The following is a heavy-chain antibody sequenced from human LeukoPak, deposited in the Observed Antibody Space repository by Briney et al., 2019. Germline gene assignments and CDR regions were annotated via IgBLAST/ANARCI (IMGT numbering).Heavy chain of an antibody. J-gene: IGHJ2*01. D-gene: IGHD4-11*01. CDR2: IDPNSGGT. CDR3: ARGGPSPTTVTSNWYFDL. V-gene: IGHV1-2*02. CDR1: GYTFTDYY. Sequence: SVKVSCKASGYTFTDYYMHWVQQAPGQGLEWMGWIDPNSGGTKYAQRFQGRVTMTRDTSITTAYMELSRLRSDDTAVYYCARGGPSPTTVTSNWYFDLWGRGTLVTVSS.